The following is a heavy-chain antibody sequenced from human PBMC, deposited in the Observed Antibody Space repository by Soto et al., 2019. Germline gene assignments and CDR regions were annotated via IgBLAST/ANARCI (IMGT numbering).Heavy chain of an antibody. V-gene: IGHV1-24*01. CDR1: GCTLTYLS. CDR3: ATGFLRGPWSGIPRDFDT. CDR2: FDPEDGET. J-gene: IGHJ3*02. D-gene: IGHD3-3*01. Sequence: ASVKVSFKVSGCTLTYLSMHWVRQAPGKGLEWMGGFDPEDGETIYAQKFQGSVTMTEDTSTDTAYMELSSPSAEGTAGYYCATGFLRGPWSGIPRDFDTWGQGKMVTVSS.